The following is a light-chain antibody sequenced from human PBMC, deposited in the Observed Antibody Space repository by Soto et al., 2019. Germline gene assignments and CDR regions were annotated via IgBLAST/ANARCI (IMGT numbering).Light chain of an antibody. CDR3: GADHSSGSNFWV. Sequence: QPVLTQPPSASASLGASVTLTCTLSSGYSNYKVDWYQQRPGKGPRFVMRVGTGGIVGSKGDGIPDRFSVLGSGLNRYLTIKNIQEEDESDYHCGADHSSGSNFWVFGGGTKVTVL. J-gene: IGLJ3*02. V-gene: IGLV9-49*01. CDR1: SGYSNYK. CDR2: VGTGGIVG.